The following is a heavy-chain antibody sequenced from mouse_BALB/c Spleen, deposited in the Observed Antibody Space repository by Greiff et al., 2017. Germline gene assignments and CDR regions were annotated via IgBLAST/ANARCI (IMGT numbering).Heavy chain of an antibody. Sequence: QVQLQQSGAELARPGASVTLSCKASGYTFTSYWMQWVKQRPGQGLEWIGAIYPGDGDTRYTHKFKGKATLTADKSTSTSYMQISSLASEDAAVYCCARSGRYCFDYWGQGSTLTVSA. V-gene: IGHV1-87*01. CDR1: GYTFTSYW. CDR3: ARSGRYCFDY. CDR2: IYPGDGDT. D-gene: IGHD3-1*01. J-gene: IGHJ2*01.